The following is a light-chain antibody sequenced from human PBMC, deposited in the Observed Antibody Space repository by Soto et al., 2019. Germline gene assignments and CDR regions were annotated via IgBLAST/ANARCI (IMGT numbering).Light chain of an antibody. CDR3: QSYDSTLSGSWV. V-gene: IGLV1-40*01. CDR1: SSNIMAGYD. CDR2: VNN. Sequence: QSVLTQPPSVSGAPCHRVTISFTFSSSNIMAGYDVHWYQHLPGTAPKLLIYVNNNRPSGVPDRFSGSKSGTSASLAITGLQAEDEADYYCQSYDSTLSGSWVFGGGTKLTVL. J-gene: IGLJ3*02.